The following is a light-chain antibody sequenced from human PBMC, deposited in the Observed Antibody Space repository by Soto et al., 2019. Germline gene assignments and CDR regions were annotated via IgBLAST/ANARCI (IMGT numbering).Light chain of an antibody. Sequence: DIQLTQSPSFLSASIGDRVTITCRASQGISSYLAWYQQKPGKAPKLLISAASTLQSGVPSRFSGSGSGTECTLTFSSLQPEDFATYYCQHCISDPLSFGGWTKVDI. CDR1: QGISSY. CDR3: QHCISDPLS. V-gene: IGKV1-9*01. J-gene: IGKJ4*01. CDR2: AAS.